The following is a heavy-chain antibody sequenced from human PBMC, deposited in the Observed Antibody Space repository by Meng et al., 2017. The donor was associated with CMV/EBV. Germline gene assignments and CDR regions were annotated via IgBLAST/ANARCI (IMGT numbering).Heavy chain of an antibody. CDR2: ISSSGSTI. Sequence: GGSLRLSCAASGFTFSSYEMNWVRQAPGKGLEWVSYISSSGSTIYYADSVKGRFTISRDNAKNSLYPQMNSLRAEDTAVYYCARGGATALDYWGQGTLVTVSS. J-gene: IGHJ4*02. CDR1: GFTFSSYE. CDR3: ARGGATALDY. V-gene: IGHV3-48*03. D-gene: IGHD5-24*01.